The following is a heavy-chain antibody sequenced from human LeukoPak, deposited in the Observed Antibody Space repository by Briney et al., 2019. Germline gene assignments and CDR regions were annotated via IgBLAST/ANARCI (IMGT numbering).Heavy chain of an antibody. CDR3: ARGKARWFGELFIWFDP. CDR1: GYNFTDNS. D-gene: IGHD3-10*01. V-gene: IGHV1-2*02. J-gene: IGHJ5*02. CDR2: INPDSDGT. Sequence: ASVKVSCKASGYNFTDNSMCWVRQAPGQGLEWMGWINPDSDGTNYAQKFQGRVTMTRDTSISTAYMELSSLRSDDTAVYYCARGKARWFGELFIWFDPWGQGTLVTVSS.